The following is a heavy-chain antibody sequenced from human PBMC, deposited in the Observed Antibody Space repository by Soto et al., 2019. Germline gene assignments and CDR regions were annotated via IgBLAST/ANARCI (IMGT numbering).Heavy chain of an antibody. CDR3: ARSGIAAADPLFDY. Sequence: GGSLRLSCAASGFTFSSYSMNWVRQAPGKGLEWVSSISSSSSYIYYADSVKGRFTISRDNAKNSLYLQMNSLRAEDTAVYYCARSGIAAADPLFDYWGQGTLVTSPQ. CDR2: ISSSSSYI. CDR1: GFTFSSYS. V-gene: IGHV3-21*01. D-gene: IGHD6-13*01. J-gene: IGHJ4*02.